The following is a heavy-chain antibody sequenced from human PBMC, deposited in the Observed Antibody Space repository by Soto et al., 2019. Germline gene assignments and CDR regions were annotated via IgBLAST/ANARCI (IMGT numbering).Heavy chain of an antibody. J-gene: IGHJ4*02. D-gene: IGHD6-19*01. CDR2: IYWDDDK. CDR1: GFSLSTSGVG. V-gene: IGHV2-5*02. CDR3: AHSPGIAVAGLFDY. Sequence: QITLKESGPTLVKPTQTLTLTCTFSGFSLSTSGVGVGWIRQPPGKALEWLALIYWDDDKRYSPSLKSRLTITKDTSTNQVVLTMPNMDPVDTATYYCAHSPGIAVAGLFDYWGQGTLVTVSS.